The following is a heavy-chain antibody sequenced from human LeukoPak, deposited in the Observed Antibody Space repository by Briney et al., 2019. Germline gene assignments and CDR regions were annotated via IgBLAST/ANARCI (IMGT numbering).Heavy chain of an antibody. CDR2: INQDGTEK. Sequence: GESLRLSCAASGFTFTTYWMSWVRQAPGKGLEWVANINQDGTEKYYVDSVKGRFTVSKDYAKHSLYLQKNSLRVEDTAVYYCAKVAKYYYGPETYYFFEQWGQGTPVTASS. J-gene: IGHJ4*02. V-gene: IGHV3-7*01. CDR1: GFTFTTYW. CDR3: AKVAKYYYGPETYYFFEQ. D-gene: IGHD3-10*01.